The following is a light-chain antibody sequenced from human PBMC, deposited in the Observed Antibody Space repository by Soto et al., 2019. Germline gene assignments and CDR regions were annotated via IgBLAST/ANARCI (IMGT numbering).Light chain of an antibody. V-gene: IGKV3-20*01. CDR1: QSVSSSY. Sequence: IVLTQSTGTLSLSPGERATLSCRASQSVSSSYLAWYQQKPGQAPRLLIYGASSRATGIPDRFSGSGSGTDFTLTISRLGPEDFAVFYCHQYGSSPQTFGQGTMVDVK. CDR3: HQYGSSPQT. CDR2: GAS. J-gene: IGKJ1*01.